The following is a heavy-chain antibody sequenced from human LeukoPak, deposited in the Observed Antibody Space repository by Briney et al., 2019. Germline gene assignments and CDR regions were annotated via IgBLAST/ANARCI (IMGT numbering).Heavy chain of an antibody. Sequence: PSETLSLTCTVSGGSISSSNYYWGWIRQPPGKGLEWIGSIYYSGSTHYNSSLKSRVTISADTSKNQFFLKLSSVTAADTAVYYCARPGTGAFDIWGQGTMVTV. CDR3: ARPGTGAFDI. V-gene: IGHV4-39*01. CDR1: GGSISSSNYY. D-gene: IGHD3-10*01. J-gene: IGHJ3*02. CDR2: IYYSGST.